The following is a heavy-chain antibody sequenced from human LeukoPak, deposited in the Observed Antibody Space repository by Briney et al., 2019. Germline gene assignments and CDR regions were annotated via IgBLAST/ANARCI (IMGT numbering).Heavy chain of an antibody. J-gene: IGHJ2*01. D-gene: IGHD1-20*01. V-gene: IGHV4-39*01. CDR1: GDSISGSSHY. CDR3: ARHGLLLEISSWYFDL. CDR2: IYYSGST. Sequence: SETLSLTCSVSGDSISGSSHYWGWIRQPPGKGLEWIGSIYYSGSTYYNPSLKSRVTISVDTSENQFSLKLSSVTAADTAVYYCARHGLLLEISSWYFDLWGRGTLVTVSS.